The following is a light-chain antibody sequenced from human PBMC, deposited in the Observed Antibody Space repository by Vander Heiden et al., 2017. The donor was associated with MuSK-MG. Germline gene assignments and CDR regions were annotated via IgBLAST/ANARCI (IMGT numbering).Light chain of an antibody. Sequence: QSALTPPASVSGSPGQSLPIPCPGTSSDVGGYNYVSWYQQHPGKAPKLMIYDVSNRPSGVSNRFSGSKSGNTASLTISGLQAEDEADYYCSSYTSSSTLGVFGGGTKLTVL. CDR2: DVS. CDR3: SSYTSSSTLGV. CDR1: SSDVGGYNY. V-gene: IGLV2-14*03. J-gene: IGLJ2*01.